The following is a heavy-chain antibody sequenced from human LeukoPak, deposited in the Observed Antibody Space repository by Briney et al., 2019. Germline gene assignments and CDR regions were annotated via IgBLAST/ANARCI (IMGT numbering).Heavy chain of an antibody. J-gene: IGHJ3*02. V-gene: IGHV4-30-2*01. CDR2: IYHSGST. D-gene: IGHD2-21*01. Sequence: SETLSLTCTVSGGSISSGGYYWSWIRQPPGKGLEWIGYIYHSGSTYYNPSLKSRVTISVDRSKNQFSLKLSSVTAADTAVYYCAVGGANAFDIWGQGTMVTVSS. CDR1: GGSISSGGYY. CDR3: AVGGANAFDI.